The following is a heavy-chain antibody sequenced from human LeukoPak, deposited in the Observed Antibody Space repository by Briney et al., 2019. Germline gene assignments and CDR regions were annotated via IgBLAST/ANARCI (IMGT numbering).Heavy chain of an antibody. V-gene: IGHV4-34*01. J-gene: IGHJ4*02. CDR2: INHSGST. Sequence: SETLSLTCAVYGVSFSGYYWSWIRQPPGKGLEWIGEINHSGSTNYNPSLKSRVTISVDTSKNQFSLKLSSVTAADTAVYYCAREAAGDFWSGYYLDYWGQGTLVTVSS. CDR3: AREAAGDFWSGYYLDY. CDR1: GVSFSGYY. D-gene: IGHD3-3*01.